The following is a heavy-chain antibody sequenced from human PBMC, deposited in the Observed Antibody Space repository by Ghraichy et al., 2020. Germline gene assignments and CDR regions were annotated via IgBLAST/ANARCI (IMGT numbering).Heavy chain of an antibody. CDR2: INDSGSI. Sequence: SETLSLTCAVYGGSFSDYDWTWIRQPPGKGLEWIGEINDSGSIDYNASLKRRVSISLDKSKNQFSLKLRTVTAAETAVYFYARVVFSNNWTPVHWFDPWGEGNLGIVSS. CDR1: GGSFSDYD. J-gene: IGHJ5*02. V-gene: IGHV4-34*01. CDR3: ARVVFSNNWTPVHWFDP. D-gene: IGHD1-1*01.